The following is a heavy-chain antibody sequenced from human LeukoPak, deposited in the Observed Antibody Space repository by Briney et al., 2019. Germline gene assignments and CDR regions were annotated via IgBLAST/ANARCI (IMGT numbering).Heavy chain of an antibody. D-gene: IGHD3-10*01. V-gene: IGHV4-59*01. CDR3: ARGPYYYFDS. Sequence: PSETLSLTCTVSGGSISGYYWSWIRQPPGKGPEWIANIYYIGSANYNRPLKSRVTISMDTSKNQFSLKLTSVTAADTAVYYCARGPYYYFDSWGQGTLVTVSS. CDR1: GGSISGYY. CDR2: IYYIGSA. J-gene: IGHJ4*02.